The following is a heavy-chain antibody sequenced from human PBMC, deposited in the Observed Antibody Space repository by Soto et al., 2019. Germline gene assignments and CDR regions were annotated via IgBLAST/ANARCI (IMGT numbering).Heavy chain of an antibody. Sequence: SETLSLTCAVYGGSFNGYYWSWIRQPPGKGLEWIGEINHSGSTNYNPSLKSRVTISVDTSKNQFSLKLSSVTAADTAVYYCARRRAGYYYYYGMDVWGQGTTVTVSS. CDR3: ARRRAGYYYYYGMDV. J-gene: IGHJ6*02. CDR2: INHSGST. CDR1: GGSFNGYY. V-gene: IGHV4-34*01.